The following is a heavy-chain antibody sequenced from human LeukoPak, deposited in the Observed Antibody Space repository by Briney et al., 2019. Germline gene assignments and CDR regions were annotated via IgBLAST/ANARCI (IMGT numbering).Heavy chain of an antibody. CDR1: GGSFSGYY. J-gene: IGHJ4*02. Sequence: SETLSLTCAVYGGSFSGYYWSWIRQPPGKGLEWIGEINHSGSTNYNPSLKSRVTISVDTSKNQFSLKLSSVTAADTAVYYCARDSRWLQLWYLDYWGQGTLVTVSS. CDR2: INHSGST. CDR3: ARDSRWLQLWYLDY. D-gene: IGHD5-24*01. V-gene: IGHV4-34*01.